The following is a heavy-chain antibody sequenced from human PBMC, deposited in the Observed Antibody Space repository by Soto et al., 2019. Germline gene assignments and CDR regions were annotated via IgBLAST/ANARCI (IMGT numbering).Heavy chain of an antibody. D-gene: IGHD6-13*01. CDR1: GGSFSGYY. J-gene: IGHJ4*02. Sequence: QVQLQQWGAGLLKPSETLSLTCAVYGGSFSGYYWSWIRQPPGKGLEWIGEINHSGSTNYNPSLKSRVTISVDTSKNQFSLKLSSETAADTAVYYCARNQIAAANQGIDYWGQGTLVTVSS. CDR2: INHSGST. V-gene: IGHV4-34*01. CDR3: ARNQIAAANQGIDY.